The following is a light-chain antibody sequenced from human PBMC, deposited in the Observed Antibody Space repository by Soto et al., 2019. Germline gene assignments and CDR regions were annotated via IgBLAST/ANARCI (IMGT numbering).Light chain of an antibody. Sequence: IQLTQSPSSLSASVGDRVTITCRASQGINSFLAWYQQQPGKAPKLLIYAASTLQSGVPSRFSGSGSGTDFTLTISSLQPEDFATYYCQQLERYPSTFGGGTKVEIK. V-gene: IGKV1-9*01. CDR3: QQLERYPST. CDR1: QGINSF. J-gene: IGKJ4*01. CDR2: AAS.